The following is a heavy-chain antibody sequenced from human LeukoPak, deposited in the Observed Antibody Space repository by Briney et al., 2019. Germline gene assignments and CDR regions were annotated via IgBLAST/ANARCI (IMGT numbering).Heavy chain of an antibody. CDR3: ARAAEDTAMVKPGFDY. D-gene: IGHD5-18*01. CDR2: IDHSGST. Sequence: SETLSLTCAVYGGSFSGYYWSWIRQPPGKGLEWIGEIDHSGSTNYNPSLKSRVTISVDTSKNQFSLKLSSVTAADTAVYYCARAAEDTAMVKPGFDYWGQGTLVTVSS. J-gene: IGHJ4*02. CDR1: GGSFSGYY. V-gene: IGHV4-34*01.